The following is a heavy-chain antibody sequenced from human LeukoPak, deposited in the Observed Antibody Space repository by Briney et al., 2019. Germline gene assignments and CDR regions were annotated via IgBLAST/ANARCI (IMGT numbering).Heavy chain of an antibody. D-gene: IGHD3-16*01. Sequence: SETLSLTCAVYGGSFSGYYWSWIRQPPGKGLEWIGEINHSGSTNYNPSLKSRVTISLHTSKNQFSLKLSSVTAADTAVYYCARHGSFGGVISAFDIWGQGTMVTVSS. CDR3: ARHGSFGGVISAFDI. CDR2: INHSGST. V-gene: IGHV4-34*01. J-gene: IGHJ3*02. CDR1: GGSFSGYY.